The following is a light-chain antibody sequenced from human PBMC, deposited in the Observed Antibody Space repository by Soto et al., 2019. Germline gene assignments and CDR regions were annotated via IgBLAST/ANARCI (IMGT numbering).Light chain of an antibody. V-gene: IGKV3-15*01. CDR3: QQYNNWWT. J-gene: IGKJ1*01. CDR1: QGISSY. CDR2: AAS. Sequence: EIVMTQSPATLSVSPGERATLSCRASQGISSYLAWYQQKPGKAPELLIYAASTLQSGVPARFIGNGSGTEFTLTISSLQSEDFAVYYCQQYNNWWTFGQGTKVDIK.